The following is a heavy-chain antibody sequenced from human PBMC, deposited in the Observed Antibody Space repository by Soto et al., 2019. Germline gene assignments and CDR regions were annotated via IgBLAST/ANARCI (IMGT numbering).Heavy chain of an antibody. CDR3: ARDLVAVSGGVYSSSSGGYFFDF. V-gene: IGHV3-11*01. J-gene: IGHJ4*02. Sequence: QVQLVESGGGLVKPGGSLRLSCAASGFTFSDYYMSWIRQAPGKGLEWVSYISNSSRTLYYADSMKGRFTISRDNAKNSLYLQINSLRSEDTAVYYCARDLVAVSGGVYSSSSGGYFFDFWGQGTLVTVSS. CDR2: ISNSSRTL. D-gene: IGHD6-6*01. CDR1: GFTFSDYY.